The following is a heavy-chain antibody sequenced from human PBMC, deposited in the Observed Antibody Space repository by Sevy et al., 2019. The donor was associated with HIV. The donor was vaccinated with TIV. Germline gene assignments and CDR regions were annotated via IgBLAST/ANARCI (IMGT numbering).Heavy chain of an antibody. Sequence: GGSLRLSCVASGFTFSSYWMHWVRQAPGKGLVWVSRINSDGSSTSYADSVKGRFTISRDNAKNTLYLQMNSLRAEDTAVYYCAREIRWFGKMGYYYYGMDVWGQGTTVTVSS. V-gene: IGHV3-74*01. D-gene: IGHD3-10*01. CDR3: AREIRWFGKMGYYYYGMDV. CDR2: INSDGSST. CDR1: GFTFSSYW. J-gene: IGHJ6*02.